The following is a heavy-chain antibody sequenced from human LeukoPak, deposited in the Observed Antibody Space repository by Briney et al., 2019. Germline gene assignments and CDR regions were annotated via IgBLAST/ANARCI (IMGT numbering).Heavy chain of an antibody. J-gene: IGHJ6*03. CDR3: AKGDCSSTSCHYYYYYYMDV. D-gene: IGHD2-2*01. Sequence: LPGGSLRLSCAASGFTFSSYAMSWVRQAPGEGLEWVSAISGSGGSTYYADSVKGRFTISRDNSKNTLYLQMNSLRAEDTAVYYCAKGDCSSTSCHYYYYYYMDVWGKGTTVTVSS. V-gene: IGHV3-23*01. CDR2: ISGSGGST. CDR1: GFTFSSYA.